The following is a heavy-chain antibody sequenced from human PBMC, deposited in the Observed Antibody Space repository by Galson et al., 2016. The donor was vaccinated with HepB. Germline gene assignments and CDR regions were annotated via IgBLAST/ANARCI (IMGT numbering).Heavy chain of an antibody. D-gene: IGHD3-16*01. CDR1: GFTFTRYA. CDR2: ISYDGKSE. Sequence: SLRLSCAASGFTFTRYAMTWVRQAPGKGLEWVALISYDGKSESYADSVKGRVTISRDNSKNTLYLQMHSLRAEDTAVYFCAKNKATARVWGHYYYYMDVWGKGTTVTVSS. CDR3: AKNKATARVWGHYYYYMDV. J-gene: IGHJ6*03. V-gene: IGHV3-30*18.